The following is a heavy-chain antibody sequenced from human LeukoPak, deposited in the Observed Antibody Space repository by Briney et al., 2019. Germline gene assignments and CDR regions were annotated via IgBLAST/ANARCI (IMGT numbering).Heavy chain of an antibody. CDR1: GFTFDDYT. Sequence: GGSLRLSCAASGFTFDDYTMHWVRQAPGKGLEWVSLISWDGGGTYYADSVKGRFTISRDNSKNSLYLQMNSLRTEDTALYYCAKGPPYSSSWYDHWGQGTLVTVSS. J-gene: IGHJ5*02. V-gene: IGHV3-43*01. CDR2: ISWDGGGT. CDR3: AKGPPYSSSWYDH. D-gene: IGHD6-13*01.